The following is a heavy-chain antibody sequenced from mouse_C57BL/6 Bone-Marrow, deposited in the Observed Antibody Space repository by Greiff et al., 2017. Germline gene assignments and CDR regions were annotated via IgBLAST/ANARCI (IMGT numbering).Heavy chain of an antibody. CDR3: ASRYGSSYEAMDY. V-gene: IGHV3-6*01. J-gene: IGHJ4*01. CDR2: ISYDGSN. Sequence: ESGPGLVKPSQSLSLTCSVTGYSITSGYYWNWIRQFPGNKLEWMGYISYDGSNNYNPSLKNRISITRDTSKNRFFLKLNSVTTEDTATYYCASRYGSSYEAMDYWGQGTSVTVSS. CDR1: GYSITSGYY. D-gene: IGHD1-1*01.